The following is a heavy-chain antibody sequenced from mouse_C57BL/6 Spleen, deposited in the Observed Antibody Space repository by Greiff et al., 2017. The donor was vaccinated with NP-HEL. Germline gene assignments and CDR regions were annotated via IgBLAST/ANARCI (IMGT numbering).Heavy chain of an antibody. D-gene: IGHD1-1*01. CDR2: IYPRSGNT. CDR3: AGWDYGSSYWFAY. CDR1: GYTFTSYG. J-gene: IGHJ3*01. Sequence: QVQLQQSGAELARPGASVKLSCKASGYTFTSYGISWVKQRTGQGLEWIGEIYPRSGNTYYIEKFKGKATLTADKSSSTAYMELRRLTSEDSAVYFCAGWDYGSSYWFAYWGQGTLVTVSA. V-gene: IGHV1-81*01.